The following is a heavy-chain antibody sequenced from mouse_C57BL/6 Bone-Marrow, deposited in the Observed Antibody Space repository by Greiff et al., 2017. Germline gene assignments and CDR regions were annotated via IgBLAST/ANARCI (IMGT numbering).Heavy chain of an antibody. CDR3: ARDYGSSFYWYFDV. D-gene: IGHD1-1*01. J-gene: IGHJ1*03. V-gene: IGHV5-17*01. CDR1: GFTFSDYG. Sequence: EVKLMESGGGLVKPGGSLKLSCAASGFTFSDYGMHWVRPAPEKGLEWVAYISSGSSTIYYADTVKGRFTISRDNAKNTLFLQMTSLRSEETAIDYCARDYGSSFYWYFDVWGTGTTVTVSS. CDR2: ISSGSSTI.